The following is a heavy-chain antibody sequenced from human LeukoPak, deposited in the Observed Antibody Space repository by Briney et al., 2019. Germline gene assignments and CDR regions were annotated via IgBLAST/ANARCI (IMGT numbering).Heavy chain of an antibody. CDR2: IYYSGST. D-gene: IGHD3-3*01. CDR3: ARDGSGSPSGYLYY. V-gene: IGHV4-4*02. Sequence: PSETLSLTCVVSGGSISSSNWWSWVRQPPEKGLEWIGSIYYSGSTYYNPSLKSRVTISVDTSKNQFSLKLSSVTAADTAVYYCARDGSGSPSGYLYYWGQGTLVTVSS. CDR1: GGSISSSNW. J-gene: IGHJ4*02.